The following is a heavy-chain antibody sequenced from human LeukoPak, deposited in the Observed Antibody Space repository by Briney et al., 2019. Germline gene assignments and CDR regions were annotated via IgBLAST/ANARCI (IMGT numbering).Heavy chain of an antibody. CDR3: ASYDYVWRSYRDFDY. Sequence: GASVKVSCKASGYTFTGYYMHWVRQARGQGLEWMGRINPNSGGTNYAQKFQGRVTMTRDTSISTAYMELSRLRSDDTAVYYCASYDYVWRSYRDFDYWGQGTLVTVSS. CDR1: GYTFTGYY. J-gene: IGHJ4*02. V-gene: IGHV1-2*06. CDR2: INPNSGGT. D-gene: IGHD3-16*02.